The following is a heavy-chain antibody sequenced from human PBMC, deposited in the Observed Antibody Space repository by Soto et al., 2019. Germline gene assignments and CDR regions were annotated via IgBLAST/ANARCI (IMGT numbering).Heavy chain of an antibody. CDR1: GFTFDSYA. CDR3: ARDGTYWTYTSTWYGNY. Sequence: GGSLRLSCAASGFTFDSYAMHWVRQAPGKGLEWLGLISYDGRKKYYADSVQGRFSISRDDSKKTLYLQMNSLRAEDTAVYYCARDGTYWTYTSTWYGNYWGQGTLVTVSS. V-gene: IGHV3-30*04. J-gene: IGHJ4*02. D-gene: IGHD6-13*01. CDR2: ISYDGRKK.